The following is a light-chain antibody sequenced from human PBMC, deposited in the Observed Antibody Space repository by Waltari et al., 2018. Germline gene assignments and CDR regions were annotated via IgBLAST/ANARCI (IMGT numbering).Light chain of an antibody. CDR1: SSDVGSYNL. Sequence: QSALTQPASVSGSPGQSITISCTGTSSDVGSYNLVSWYQQHPGKAPKLMLYEGSKRPSGVYNRCSGAKSGNTASLTISGHQAEDEADYYCCSYAGSSTHVVFGGGTKLTVL. CDR2: EGS. V-gene: IGLV2-23*01. J-gene: IGLJ2*01. CDR3: CSYAGSSTHVV.